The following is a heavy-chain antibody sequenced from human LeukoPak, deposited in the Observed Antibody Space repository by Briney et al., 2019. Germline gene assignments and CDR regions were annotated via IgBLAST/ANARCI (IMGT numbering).Heavy chain of an antibody. Sequence: SVKVSCKASGGTFSSYAISWVRQAPGQGLEWMGGIIPIFGTATYTQKFQGRVTITADESTSTAYMELSSLRSEDTAVYYCASSSSSHYYFDYWGQGTLVTVSS. V-gene: IGHV1-69*01. CDR1: GGTFSSYA. CDR3: ASSSSSHYYFDY. D-gene: IGHD6-6*01. J-gene: IGHJ4*02. CDR2: IIPIFGTA.